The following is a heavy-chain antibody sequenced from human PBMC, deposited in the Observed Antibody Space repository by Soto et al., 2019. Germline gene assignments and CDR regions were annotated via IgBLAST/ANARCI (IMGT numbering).Heavy chain of an antibody. D-gene: IGHD3-22*01. CDR3: ASGPDRSGFYLFDY. CDR2: IIPLSGTT. J-gene: IGHJ4*02. Sequence: SVKVSCKASGGTFSNHALSWVRQAPGQGPEWMGGIIPLSGTTNYAQKFQGRVTITADESMTTAYMELRSLRYDDTAVYYCASGPDRSGFYLFDYWGQGTLVTVSS. V-gene: IGHV1-69*13. CDR1: GGTFSNHA.